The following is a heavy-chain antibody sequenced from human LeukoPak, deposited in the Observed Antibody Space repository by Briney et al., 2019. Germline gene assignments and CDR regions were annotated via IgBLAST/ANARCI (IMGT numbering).Heavy chain of an antibody. CDR3: ARGRFWELRSDYYFDY. D-gene: IGHD3-10*01. Sequence: ASVKVSCKVSGYTLTELSMHWVRQAPGKGLEWMGGLDPEDGETIYAQKFQGRVTMTEDTSTDTAYMELSSLKSEDTAVYYCARGRFWELRSDYYFDYWGQGTLVTVSS. J-gene: IGHJ4*02. CDR1: GYTLTELS. V-gene: IGHV1-24*01. CDR2: LDPEDGET.